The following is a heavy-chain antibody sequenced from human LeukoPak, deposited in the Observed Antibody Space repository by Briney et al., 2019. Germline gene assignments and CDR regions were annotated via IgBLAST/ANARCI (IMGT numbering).Heavy chain of an antibody. D-gene: IGHD3-3*01. CDR2: IYSGGST. CDR1: GFTVSSNY. V-gene: IGHV3-53*01. J-gene: IGHJ3*02. Sequence: GGSLRLSCAASGFTVSSNYMSWVRQAPGKGLEWVSVIYSGGSTYYADSVKGRFTISRDNAKNSLYLQMNNLRAEDTAVYYCASKGGSFTISGVVYNDAFAIWGQGTMVTVSA. CDR3: ASKGGSFTISGVVYNDAFAI.